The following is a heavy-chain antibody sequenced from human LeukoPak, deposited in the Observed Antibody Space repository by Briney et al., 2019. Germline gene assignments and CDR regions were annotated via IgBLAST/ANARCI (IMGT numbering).Heavy chain of an antibody. V-gene: IGHV1-69*06. CDR1: GGTFSSYA. CDR3: ARDWGTYYYDSGTYYFFDY. CDR2: IIPIFGTA. J-gene: IGHJ4*02. D-gene: IGHD3-22*01. Sequence: ASVKVSCKASGGTFSSYAISWVRQAPGQGLEWMGGIIPIFGTANYAQKFQGRVTITADKSTSTAYMELSSLRSEDTAVYYCARDWGTYYYDSGTYYFFDYWGQGTLVTVSS.